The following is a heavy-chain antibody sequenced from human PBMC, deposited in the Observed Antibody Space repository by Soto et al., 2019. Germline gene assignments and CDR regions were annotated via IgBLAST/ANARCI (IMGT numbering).Heavy chain of an antibody. CDR2: IYPGDSDT. V-gene: IGHV5-51*01. Sequence: KVSFVAWPHSLITYSVCWVRQKPGKGLEWLGIIYPGDSDTRYSPSFQGQVTISADKSISTAYLQWSSLKASDTAMYHCARLEVLVNGMDVWGQGTTLTVSS. CDR3: ARLEVLVNGMDV. D-gene: IGHD2-8*02. CDR1: PHSLITYS. J-gene: IGHJ6*02.